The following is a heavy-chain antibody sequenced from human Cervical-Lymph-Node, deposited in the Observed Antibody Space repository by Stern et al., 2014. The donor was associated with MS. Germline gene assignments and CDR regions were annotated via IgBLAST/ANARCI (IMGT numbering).Heavy chain of an antibody. V-gene: IGHV4-59*01. J-gene: IGHJ4*02. CDR2: IYYRGST. Sequence: VPLVESGPGLVKPSETLSLTCTVSGGSISSYYWSWIRQPPGKGLEGIGNIYYRGSTNYNPSLKSRVTISVDTSKNQFSLKLSSVTAADTAVYYCARVRMATTYFDYWGQGTLVTVSS. CDR3: ARVRMATTYFDY. D-gene: IGHD5-24*01. CDR1: GGSISSYY.